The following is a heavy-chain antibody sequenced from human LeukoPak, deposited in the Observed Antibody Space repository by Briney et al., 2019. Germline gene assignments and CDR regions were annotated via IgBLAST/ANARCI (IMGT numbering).Heavy chain of an antibody. V-gene: IGHV4-4*02. Sequence: PSETLSLTCAVSGGSISSSNWWSWVRQPPGKGLEWIGEIYHSGSTNYNPSLKSRVTISVDKSKNQFSLKLSSVTAADTAVYYCARAGYSYGYPHFDYWGQGTLVTVSS. CDR3: ARAGYSYGYPHFDY. CDR1: GGSISSSNW. J-gene: IGHJ4*02. D-gene: IGHD5-18*01. CDR2: IYHSGST.